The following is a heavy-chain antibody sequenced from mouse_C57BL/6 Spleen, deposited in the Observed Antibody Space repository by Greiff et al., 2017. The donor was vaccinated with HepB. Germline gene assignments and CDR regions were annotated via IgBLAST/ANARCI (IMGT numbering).Heavy chain of an antibody. Sequence: QVQLQQSGAELVKPGASVKLSCKASGYTFTSYWMHWVKQRPGQGLEWIGMIHPNSGSTNYNEKFKSKATLTVDKSSSTAYMQLSSLTSEDSAVYYCARGGNYEDYAMDYWGQGTSVTVSS. V-gene: IGHV1-64*01. J-gene: IGHJ4*01. CDR2: IHPNSGST. CDR1: GYTFTSYW. CDR3: ARGGNYEDYAMDY. D-gene: IGHD2-1*01.